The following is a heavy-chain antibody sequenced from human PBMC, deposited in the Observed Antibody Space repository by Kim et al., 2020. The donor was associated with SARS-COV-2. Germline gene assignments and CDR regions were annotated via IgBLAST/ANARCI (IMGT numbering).Heavy chain of an antibody. Sequence: SETLSLTCTVSGGSISSSSYYWGWIRQAPGKGLEWIGSIYYSGSTYSNPFLKSRVTISVDTSKNQFSLKLSSVTAADTAMYYCASLLTPYYDILTGYYFFDNWGQGNLVTVSS. V-gene: IGHV4-39*01. CDR3: ASLLTPYYDILTGYYFFDN. CDR2: IYYSGST. CDR1: GGSISSSSYY. D-gene: IGHD3-9*01. J-gene: IGHJ4*02.